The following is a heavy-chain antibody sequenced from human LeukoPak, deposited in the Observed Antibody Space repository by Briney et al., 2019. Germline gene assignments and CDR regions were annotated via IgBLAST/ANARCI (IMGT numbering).Heavy chain of an antibody. D-gene: IGHD4-4*01. CDR3: VRDFGSNYVFGGYYFDY. V-gene: IGHV1-69*04. CDR2: IIPILGIA. Sequence: ASVKVSCKASGGTFSSYAISWVRQAPGQGLEWMGRIIPILGIANYAQKFQGRVTITADKSTSTAYMELSSLRSEDTAVYYCVRDFGSNYVFGGYYFDYWGQGTLVTVSS. CDR1: GGTFSSYA. J-gene: IGHJ4*02.